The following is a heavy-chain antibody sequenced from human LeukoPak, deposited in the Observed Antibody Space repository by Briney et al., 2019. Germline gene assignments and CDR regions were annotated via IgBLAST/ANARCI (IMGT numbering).Heavy chain of an antibody. D-gene: IGHD3-22*01. Sequence: PGGSLRLSCAASGFTFNNYGMHWVRQAPGKGLEWEAVIGSDGSNKYYGDSVKGRFTISTDNSKNTLYLQMNRLRAEDTAVYFCAKSASHDSSGYYFDYWGQGTLVTVSS. J-gene: IGHJ4*02. CDR1: GFTFNNYG. CDR2: IGSDGSNK. CDR3: AKSASHDSSGYYFDY. V-gene: IGHV3-33*06.